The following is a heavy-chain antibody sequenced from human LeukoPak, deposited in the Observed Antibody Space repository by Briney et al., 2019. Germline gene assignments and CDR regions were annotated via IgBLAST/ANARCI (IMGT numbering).Heavy chain of an antibody. J-gene: IGHJ4*02. D-gene: IGHD3-22*01. CDR1: GFTVSTNY. Sequence: GGSLRLSCAASGFTVSTNYMSWVRQAPGKGLEWVSVIYSGGSTSYTDSVKGRFTVSRDNSKNTLYFQMNSLRAEDTAVYYCARVSSSGYLYLDYRGQGTLVTVSS. CDR2: IYSGGST. CDR3: ARVSSSGYLYLDY. V-gene: IGHV3-53*01.